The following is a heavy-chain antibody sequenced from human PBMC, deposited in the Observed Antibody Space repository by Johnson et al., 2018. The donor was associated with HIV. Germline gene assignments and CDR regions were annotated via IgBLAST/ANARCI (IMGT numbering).Heavy chain of an antibody. J-gene: IGHJ3*02. V-gene: IGHV3-38-3*01. CDR3: AREGEGRAFDI. Sequence: VKLVESRGVLVQPGGSLRLSCAASGFTVSSNEMSWVRQAPGKGLEWVSSISGGSTYYADSRKGRFTISRDNSKNTLHLQMNSLRAEDTAVYYCAREGEGRAFDIWGQGTMVTVSS. CDR1: GFTVSSNE. CDR2: ISGGST. D-gene: IGHD1-26*01.